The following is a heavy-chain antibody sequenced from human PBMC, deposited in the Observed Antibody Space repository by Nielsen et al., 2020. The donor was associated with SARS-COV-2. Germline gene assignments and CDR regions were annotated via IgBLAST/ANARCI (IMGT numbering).Heavy chain of an antibody. CDR2: IYYSGST. CDR3: ARDNYDFWSGYKGVYYYYYMDV. D-gene: IGHD3-3*01. V-gene: IGHV4-59*08. Sequence: SETLSLTCTVSGGSISSYYWSWIRQPPGKGLEWIGYIYYSGSTNYNPSRKSRVTISVDTSKNQFSLKLSSVTAADTAVYYCARDNYDFWSGYKGVYYYYYMDVWGKGTTVTVSS. J-gene: IGHJ6*03. CDR1: GGSISSYY.